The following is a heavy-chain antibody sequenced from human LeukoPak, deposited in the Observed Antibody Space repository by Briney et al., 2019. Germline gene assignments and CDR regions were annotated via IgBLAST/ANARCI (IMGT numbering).Heavy chain of an antibody. Sequence: KTSETLSLTCTVSGGSISSSSYYWGWIRQPPGKGLEWIGSIYYSGSTYYNPSLKSRVTISVDTSKNQFSLKLSSVTATDTAVYYCARSKRARGSYSRIRVDDAFDIWGQGTMVTVSS. J-gene: IGHJ3*02. D-gene: IGHD1-26*01. CDR2: IYYSGST. CDR1: GGSISSSSYY. V-gene: IGHV4-39*01. CDR3: ARSKRARGSYSRIRVDDAFDI.